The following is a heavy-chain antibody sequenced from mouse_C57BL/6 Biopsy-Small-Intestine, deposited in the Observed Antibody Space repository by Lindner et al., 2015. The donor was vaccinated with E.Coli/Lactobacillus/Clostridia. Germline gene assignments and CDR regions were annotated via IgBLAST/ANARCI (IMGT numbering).Heavy chain of an antibody. CDR3: ARTSYGMDF. V-gene: IGHV1-19*01. J-gene: IGHJ4*01. Sequence: VQLQESGPVLVKPGASVRMSCKASGYTFTDFYMNWVKQSHGKSLEWIGLINPYSGITTYNQKFKGKATLTVDKSSTTAYMELNSLTSEDSAVYYCARTSYGMDFWGQGTSVTVSS. CDR2: INPYSGIT. CDR1: GYTFTDFY.